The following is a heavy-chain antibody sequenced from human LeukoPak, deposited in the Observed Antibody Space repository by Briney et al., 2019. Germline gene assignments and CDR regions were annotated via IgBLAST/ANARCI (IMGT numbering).Heavy chain of an antibody. CDR2: INPNSGGT. CDR3: ARDHKWYYDSSGFLDY. CDR1: GYTFTGYY. V-gene: IGHV1-2*02. D-gene: IGHD3-22*01. J-gene: IGHJ4*02. Sequence: ASVKVSCKASGYTFTGYYMHWVRQAPGQGLEWMGWINPNSGGTNYAQKFQGRVTMTRDTSISTAYMELSRLRSDDTAVYYCARDHKWYYDSSGFLDYWGQGTLVTVSS.